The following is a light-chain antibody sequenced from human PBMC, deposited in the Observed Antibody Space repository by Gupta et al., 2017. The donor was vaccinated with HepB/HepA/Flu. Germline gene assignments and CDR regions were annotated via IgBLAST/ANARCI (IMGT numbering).Light chain of an antibody. CDR2: LGS. Sequence: DIVMTQSPLSLPVTPGEPASISCRSSQSLLHSNGYNYLDWYLQKPGQPPQLLIYLGSNRASGVPDRFSGSGSGTDFTLKISRVEAEDVGVYYCMQALQTPLTFGGGTKVENK. CDR3: MQALQTPLT. V-gene: IGKV2-28*01. J-gene: IGKJ4*01. CDR1: QSLLHSNGYNY.